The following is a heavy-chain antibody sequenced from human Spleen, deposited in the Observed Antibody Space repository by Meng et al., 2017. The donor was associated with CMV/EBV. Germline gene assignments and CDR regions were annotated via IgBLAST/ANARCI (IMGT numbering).Heavy chain of an antibody. D-gene: IGHD1-26*01. CDR1: GFTFSSYA. Sequence: GGSLRLSCAASGFTFSSYAMHWVRQAPGKGLEWVANIKPDGSGKYYADSVKGRFTISRDNARDLLYLQLNGLRSEDAAAYYCARCGVEGGTDHWGQGTLVTVSS. J-gene: IGHJ4*02. CDR2: IKPDGSGK. V-gene: IGHV3-7*01. CDR3: ARCGVEGGTDH.